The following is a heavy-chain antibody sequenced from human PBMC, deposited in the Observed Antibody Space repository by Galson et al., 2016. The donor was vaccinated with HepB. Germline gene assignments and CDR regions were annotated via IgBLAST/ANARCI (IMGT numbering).Heavy chain of an antibody. CDR3: ARDPRGITARLRGDHTGGFDR. V-gene: IGHV1-18*01. CDR1: GYTFTDYG. J-gene: IGHJ5*02. Sequence: SVKVSCKASGYTFTDYGISWVRQAPGQGLEWMGWISAYSGDTNYAQNLQGRVTMTTDISTRTAYMELRSLRSDDTAVYYCARDPRGITARLRGDHTGGFDRWGQGTLVTVSS. CDR2: ISAYSGDT. D-gene: IGHD6-6*01.